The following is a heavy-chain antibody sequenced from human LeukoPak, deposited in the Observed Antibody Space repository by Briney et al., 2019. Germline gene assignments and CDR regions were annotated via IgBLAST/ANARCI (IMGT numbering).Heavy chain of an antibody. CDR1: GYTFTSYY. CDR2: INPSGGST. Sequence: ASVKVSCKASGYTFTSYYMHWVRQAPGQGLEWMGIINPSGGSTSYAQKFQGRVTMTRDTSTSIVYMELSSLRSEDTAVYYCARVRYYDSSGYYYGLFDYWGQGTLVTVSS. CDR3: ARVRYYDSSGYYYGLFDY. V-gene: IGHV1-46*01. D-gene: IGHD3-22*01. J-gene: IGHJ4*02.